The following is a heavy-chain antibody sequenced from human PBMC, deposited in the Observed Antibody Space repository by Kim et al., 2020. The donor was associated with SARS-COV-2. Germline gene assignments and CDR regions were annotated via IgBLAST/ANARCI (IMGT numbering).Heavy chain of an antibody. J-gene: IGHJ4*02. Sequence: VKGRFTNSRDNSKNTLYLQMNSLEAEDTAVYYCARDLGYYGSGSYSYSNYWGQGTLVTVSS. CDR3: ARDLGYYGSGSYSYSNY. D-gene: IGHD3-10*01. V-gene: IGHV3-66*01.